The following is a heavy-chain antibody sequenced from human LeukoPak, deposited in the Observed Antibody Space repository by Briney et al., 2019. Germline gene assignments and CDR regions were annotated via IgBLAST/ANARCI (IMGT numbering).Heavy chain of an antibody. CDR2: IYYSGST. Sequence: SETLSLTCTVSGGSISSSSYYWGWIRQPPGNGVEWIGSIYYSGSTYYNPSLKSRVTISVDTSKNQFSLKLSSVTAADTAVYYCAREAAGDAFDIWGQGTMVTVSS. J-gene: IGHJ3*02. CDR1: GGSISSSSYY. D-gene: IGHD6-13*01. V-gene: IGHV4-39*07. CDR3: AREAAGDAFDI.